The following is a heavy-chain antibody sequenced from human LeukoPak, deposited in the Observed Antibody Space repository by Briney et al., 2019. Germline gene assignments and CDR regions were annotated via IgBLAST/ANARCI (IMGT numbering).Heavy chain of an antibody. Sequence: GGSLRLSCAASGFSFSIYSLNWVRQAPGKGLEWVSYISHTGSTMSYADSVRGRFTISRDNSKNTLYLQMNSLRVEDTAVYFCARDPGASPYFFDCWGQGTLVAVSS. CDR3: ARDPGASPYFFDC. CDR2: ISHTGSTM. J-gene: IGHJ4*02. CDR1: GFSFSIYS. D-gene: IGHD4/OR15-4a*01. V-gene: IGHV3-48*01.